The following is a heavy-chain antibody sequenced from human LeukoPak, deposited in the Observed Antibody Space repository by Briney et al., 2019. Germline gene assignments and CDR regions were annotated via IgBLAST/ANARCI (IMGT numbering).Heavy chain of an antibody. CDR3: AELGITMIGGV. CDR2: ITSSGHNT. Sequence: PGGSLRLSCVASGITFSSYAMSWVRQAPGKGLEWVSAITSSGHNTYYADSVRGRFTISRDNAKNSLYLQMNSLRAEDTAVYYCAELGITMIGGVWGKGTTVTISS. D-gene: IGHD3-10*02. V-gene: IGHV3-23*01. CDR1: GITFSSYA. J-gene: IGHJ6*04.